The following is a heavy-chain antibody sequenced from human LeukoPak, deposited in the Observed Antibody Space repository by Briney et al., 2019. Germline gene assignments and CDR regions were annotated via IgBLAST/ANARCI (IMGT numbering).Heavy chain of an antibody. Sequence: SETLSLTCTVSGGSISSSSYYWSWIRQHPGKGLEWIGYIYYSGSTYYNPSLKSRVTIPVDTSKNQFSLKLSSVTAADTAVYYCARGDAPDYWGQGTLVTVSS. J-gene: IGHJ4*02. V-gene: IGHV4-31*03. CDR2: IYYSGST. CDR1: GGSISSSSYY. CDR3: ARGDAPDY.